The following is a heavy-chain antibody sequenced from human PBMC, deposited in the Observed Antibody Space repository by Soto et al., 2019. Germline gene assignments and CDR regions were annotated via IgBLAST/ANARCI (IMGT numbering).Heavy chain of an antibody. V-gene: IGHV4-31*03. D-gene: IGHD2-15*01. J-gene: IGHJ4*02. CDR1: GGSISSGGYY. CDR2: IYYRGST. Sequence: QVQLQESGPGLVKPSQTLSLTCTVSGGSISSGGYYWSWIRQHPGKGLEWIGYIYYRGSTYYNPSLNSRVTISVDSSKNQFALKLISVTAADTVVYYRASGSVVAATLFDYWGQGTLVTVSS. CDR3: ASGSVVAATLFDY.